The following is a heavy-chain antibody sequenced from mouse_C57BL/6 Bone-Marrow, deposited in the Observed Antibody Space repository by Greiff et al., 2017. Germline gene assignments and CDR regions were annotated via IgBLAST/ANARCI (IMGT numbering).Heavy chain of an antibody. D-gene: IGHD2-4*01. V-gene: IGHV1-81*01. CDR2: IYPRSGNT. CDR3: AREPIYYDYYYFDY. J-gene: IGHJ2*01. Sequence: QVQLQQSGAELARPGASVKLSCKASGYTFTSYGISWVKQRTGQGLEWIGEIYPRSGNTYYNEKFKGKATLTADKSSSTAYMELRSLTSEDSAVYFGAREPIYYDYYYFDYWGQGTTLTVSS. CDR1: GYTFTSYG.